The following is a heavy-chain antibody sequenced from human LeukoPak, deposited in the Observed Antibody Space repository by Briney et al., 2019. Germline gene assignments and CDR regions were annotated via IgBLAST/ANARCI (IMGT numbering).Heavy chain of an antibody. J-gene: IGHJ4*02. Sequence: SETLSLTCTVSGGSISTSSYYWGWVRQPPGKGLEWIGNIFYSGSTYYSPSLKSRVTISLDTSKNQFSLRLTSVTAADTAVYYCASLRVPGDFDYWGQGTLVTVSS. CDR3: ASLRVPGDFDY. D-gene: IGHD3-16*01. CDR2: IFYSGST. CDR1: GGSISTSSYY. V-gene: IGHV4-39*07.